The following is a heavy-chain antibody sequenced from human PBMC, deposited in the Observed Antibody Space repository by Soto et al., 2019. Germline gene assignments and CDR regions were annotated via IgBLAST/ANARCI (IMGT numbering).Heavy chain of an antibody. CDR3: ARANLYDSSGPLRWFDP. V-gene: IGHV4-31*03. CDR2: IYYSGST. D-gene: IGHD3-22*01. J-gene: IGHJ5*02. CDR1: GGSISSGGYY. Sequence: SETISLTCPFSGGSISSGGYYWSWIRQHPGKGLEWIGYIYYSGSTYYNPSLKSRVTISVDTSKNQFSLKLSSVTAADTAVYYCARANLYDSSGPLRWFDPWGQGTLVTVSS.